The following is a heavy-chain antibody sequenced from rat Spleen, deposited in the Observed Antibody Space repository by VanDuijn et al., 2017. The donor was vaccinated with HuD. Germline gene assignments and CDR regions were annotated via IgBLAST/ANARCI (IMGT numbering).Heavy chain of an antibody. Sequence: EVQLQESGPGLVKPSQSLSLTCSVTDYSITSSYGWNWIRKFPGNKLEWMGYINNAGSTTYNPSLKSRISITRDTSKNQFFLQVNSVTSEDTATYYCARFPIYYYSALFDYWGQGVTVTVSS. CDR3: ARFPIYYYSALFDY. CDR2: INNAGST. V-gene: IGHV3-3*01. CDR1: DYSITSSYG. D-gene: IGHD1-1*01. J-gene: IGHJ2*01.